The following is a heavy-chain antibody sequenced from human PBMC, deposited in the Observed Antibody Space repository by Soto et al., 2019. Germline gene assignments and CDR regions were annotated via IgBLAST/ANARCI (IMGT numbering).Heavy chain of an antibody. V-gene: IGHV4-59*01. J-gene: IGHJ3*02. CDR1: GGSISSYY. Sequence: SETLSLTCTVSGGSISSYYWSWIRQPPGKGLEWIGYIYYSGSTNYNPSLKSRVTISVDTSKYQFSLKLSSVTAADTAVYYCARDFMVRGVNLGAFDIWGQGTMVTVSS. D-gene: IGHD3-10*01. CDR2: IYYSGST. CDR3: ARDFMVRGVNLGAFDI.